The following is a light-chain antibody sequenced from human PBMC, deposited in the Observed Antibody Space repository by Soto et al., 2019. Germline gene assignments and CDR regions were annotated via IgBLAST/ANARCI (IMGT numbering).Light chain of an antibody. Sequence: QSALTQPASVSGSPGQSITMSCTGTTSDVGSYSLLSWYQQHPGKAPKLMIYEDSKRPSGVSNRFSGSKSGNTASLTISGLQAEDEADYYCYSYAGSIIYVFGTGTKVTVL. V-gene: IGLV2-23*01. CDR1: TSDVGSYSL. J-gene: IGLJ1*01. CDR3: YSYAGSIIYV. CDR2: EDS.